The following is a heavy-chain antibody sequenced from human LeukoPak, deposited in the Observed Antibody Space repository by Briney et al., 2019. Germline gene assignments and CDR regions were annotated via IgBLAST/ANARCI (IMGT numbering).Heavy chain of an antibody. CDR1: GFVFSSYG. CDR2: ISASGDDT. Sequence: PGGSLRLSCATSGFVFSSYGMNWVRQAPGKGLEWVSTISASGDDTYYADSVKGRFTISRDNSKNTLYLQMNSLRAEDTAVYYCAKDGLEVVVAATGYFDYWGQGTLVTVSS. D-gene: IGHD2-15*01. J-gene: IGHJ4*02. V-gene: IGHV3-23*01. CDR3: AKDGLEVVVAATGYFDY.